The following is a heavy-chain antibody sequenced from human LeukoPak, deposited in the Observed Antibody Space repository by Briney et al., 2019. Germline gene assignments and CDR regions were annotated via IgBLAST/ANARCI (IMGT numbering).Heavy chain of an antibody. D-gene: IGHD5-12*01. V-gene: IGHV4-34*01. CDR1: GGSFSGYY. CDR2: INHSGST. Sequence: SETLSLTCAVYGGSFSGYYWSWIRQPPGKGLEWIGEINHSGSTNYNPSLKSRVTISVDTSKNQFSLKLSSVTAADTAVNYCARGHVVATITSRRWFDPWGQGTLVTVSS. J-gene: IGHJ5*02. CDR3: ARGHVVATITSRRWFDP.